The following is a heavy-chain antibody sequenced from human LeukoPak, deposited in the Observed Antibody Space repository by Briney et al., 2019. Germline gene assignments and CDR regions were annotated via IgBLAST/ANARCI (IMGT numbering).Heavy chain of an antibody. CDR1: GGSFSGYS. D-gene: IGHD2-15*01. V-gene: IGHV4-34*01. CDR2: INHRGST. J-gene: IGHJ6*02. CDR3: AGGPYCSGGTCSFYFYGLAV. Sequence: SETLSLTCAVFGGSFSGYSCNWIRQPPGKGLEWIGEINHRGSTNYNPSLKSRVTISEDTSKKQFSLKLTSVTAADTAIYYCAGGPYCSGGTCSFYFYGLAVWGPGTAVTVSS.